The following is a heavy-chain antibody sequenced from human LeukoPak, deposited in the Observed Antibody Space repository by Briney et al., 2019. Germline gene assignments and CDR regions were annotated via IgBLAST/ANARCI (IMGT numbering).Heavy chain of an antibody. CDR1: GFTFSDYY. CDR2: INNSGSAI. D-gene: IGHD5-12*01. J-gene: IGHJ4*02. CDR3: ARLVATIIHYFDY. V-gene: IGHV3-11*01. Sequence: GGSLRLSCAASGFTFSDYYMSWIRQAPGKGLEWVSYINNSGSAIYYANSVKGRFTISSDNAKTSLYLQMNSLRAEDTAVYYCARLVATIIHYFDYWGQGTLVTVSS.